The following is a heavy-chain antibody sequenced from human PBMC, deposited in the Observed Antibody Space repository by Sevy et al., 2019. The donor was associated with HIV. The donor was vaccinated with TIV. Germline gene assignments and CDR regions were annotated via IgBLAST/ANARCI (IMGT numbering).Heavy chain of an antibody. CDR3: AGEGCTRPHDY. J-gene: IGHJ4*02. CDR2: LSFGCGKI. CDR1: GFAFYDYS. V-gene: IGHV3-23*01. Sequence: GGSLRLSCAASGFAFYDYSMSWIRQAPGKGLEWVATLSFGCGKINYGDSVKGRFTISRDNSKNSFYLQMDNLRVEDTALYYCAGEGCTRPHDYWGQGTRVTVSS. D-gene: IGHD2-8*01.